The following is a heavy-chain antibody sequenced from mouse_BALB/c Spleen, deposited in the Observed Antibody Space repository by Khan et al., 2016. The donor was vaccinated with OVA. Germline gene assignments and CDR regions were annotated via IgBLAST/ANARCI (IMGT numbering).Heavy chain of an antibody. V-gene: IGHV3-6*02. D-gene: IGHD3-1*01. CDR1: GYSITSGYF. CDR3: ARVGNSGPAWVAY. Sequence: VQLKESGPGLVKPSQSLSLTCSVTGYSITSGYFWNWIRQFPGNKLEWVGYIRYDGGQKYNPSLKNRIPITRDTSKNQFFLQLNSMTAEDTATYYCARVGNSGPAWVAYWGQGTLVTVSA. J-gene: IGHJ3*01. CDR2: IRYDGGQ.